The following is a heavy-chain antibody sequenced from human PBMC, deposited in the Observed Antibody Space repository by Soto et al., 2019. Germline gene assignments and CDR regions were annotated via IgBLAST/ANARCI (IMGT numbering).Heavy chain of an antibody. V-gene: IGHV3-23*01. Sequence: EVHLLESGGGLVQPGGSLRLSCAASGFTFSSYAMSWVRQAPGKGLEWVSTISSSGGSTHYADSVKGRFTISRDNSKNTLYLQMNSLRAEDTAVYYFAKFYGGNSAHTYTIDPWGQGTLVTVSS. D-gene: IGHD2-21*02. CDR2: ISSSGGST. CDR1: GFTFSSYA. CDR3: AKFYGGNSAHTYTIDP. J-gene: IGHJ5*02.